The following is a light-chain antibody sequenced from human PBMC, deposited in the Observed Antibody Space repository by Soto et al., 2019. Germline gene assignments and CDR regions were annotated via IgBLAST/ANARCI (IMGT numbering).Light chain of an antibody. Sequence: DIVMTQSPDSLAVSLGERATINCKSSQSVLYRSSNKNYLSWFQQKPGQPPKLLIYWASTRESGVPDRFTGSGSGTDFTLTINSLQAEDVAVYYCQQYYSTFITFGQGTRLEIK. CDR2: WAS. V-gene: IGKV4-1*01. J-gene: IGKJ5*01. CDR3: QQYYSTFIT. CDR1: QSVLYRSSNKNY.